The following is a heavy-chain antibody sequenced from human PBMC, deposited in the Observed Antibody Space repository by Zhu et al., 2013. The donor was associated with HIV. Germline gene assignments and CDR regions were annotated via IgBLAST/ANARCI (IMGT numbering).Heavy chain of an antibody. Sequence: VKVSCKASGYTFTSYDINWVRQATGQGLEWMGWMNPNSGNTGYAQKFQGRVTITRNTSISTAYMELSSLRSEDTAVYYCARGGRMWGYTMFDYWGQGTLVTVSS. CDR3: ARGGRMWGYTMFDY. CDR1: GYTFTSYD. J-gene: IGHJ4*02. V-gene: IGHV1-8*03. D-gene: IGHD5-12*01. CDR2: MNPNSGNT.